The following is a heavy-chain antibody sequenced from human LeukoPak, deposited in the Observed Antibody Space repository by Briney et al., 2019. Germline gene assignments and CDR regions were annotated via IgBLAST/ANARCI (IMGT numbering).Heavy chain of an antibody. CDR3: ARKYPDHWFDP. V-gene: IGHV4-30-4*01. J-gene: IGHJ5*02. Sequence: SETLSLTCAVSGGSITSGNYYWSWIRQPQGKGLEWIGYIFYTGSTNYSPSLKSRVSISVDTFKNQFSLKLSSVTAADTAVYYCARKYPDHWFDPWGQGTLVTVSS. CDR2: IFYTGST. D-gene: IGHD6-6*01. CDR1: GGSITSGNYY.